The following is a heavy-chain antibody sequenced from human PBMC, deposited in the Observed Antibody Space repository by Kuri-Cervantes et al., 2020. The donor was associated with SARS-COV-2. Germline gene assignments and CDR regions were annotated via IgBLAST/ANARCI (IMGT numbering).Heavy chain of an antibody. CDR3: AKDLGSSWYYYGMDV. J-gene: IGHJ6*02. CDR1: GFTFSSYG. V-gene: IGHV3-30*18. Sequence: GGSLRLSCAVSGFTFSSYGMHWVRQAPGKGLEWVAVISYDGSNKYYADSVKGRFTISRDNSKNTLYLQMNSLRAEDTAVYYCAKDLGSSWYYYGMDVWGQGTTVTVSS. CDR2: ISYDGSNK. D-gene: IGHD6-13*01.